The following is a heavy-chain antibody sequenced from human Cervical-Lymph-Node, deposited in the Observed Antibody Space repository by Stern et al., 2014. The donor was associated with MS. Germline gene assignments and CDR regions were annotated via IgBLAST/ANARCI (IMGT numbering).Heavy chain of an antibody. V-gene: IGHV1-46*03. CDR2: INPSGGFT. CDR3: ASARNTAFDI. J-gene: IGHJ3*02. CDR1: EYTFTYFF. Sequence: VHLVESGAEVKKPGASVKVSCKASEYTFTYFFMHWVRQAPGQGLEWMGVINPSGGFTTYAQKFQGRVTMTRDTSTSTVYMELTSLTSEDTAVYYCASARNTAFDIWGQGTVVTVSS.